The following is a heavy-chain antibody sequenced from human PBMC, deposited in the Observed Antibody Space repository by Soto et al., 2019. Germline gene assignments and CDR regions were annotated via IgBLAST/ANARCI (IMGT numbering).Heavy chain of an antibody. Sequence: QVQLVQSGAEVKKPGSSVKVSCKASGGTFSSYAISWVRQAPGQGLEWMGGIIPIFGTANDAQKFQGRVTITADEYTSTAYMELSSLRSEDSDVYYCARGRESRSWCPGGGDYWGQGTLVAVSS. CDR2: IIPIFGTA. J-gene: IGHJ4*02. V-gene: IGHV1-69*12. D-gene: IGHD6-13*01. CDR1: GGTFSSYA. CDR3: ARGRESRSWCPGGGDY.